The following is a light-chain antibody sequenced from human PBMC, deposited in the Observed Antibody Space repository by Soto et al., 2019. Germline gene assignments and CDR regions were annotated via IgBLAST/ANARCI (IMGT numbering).Light chain of an antibody. CDR2: AAS. CDR1: QSISSY. V-gene: IGKV1-39*01. Sequence: DIQRTQSPSSVSASVGDRVTITCRASQSISSYLNWYQQKPGKAPKLLIYAASSLQSGVPSRFSGSGSGTDFTLTISSLQPEDFATYYCQQSYSTPLTFGGGTKVDIK. CDR3: QQSYSTPLT. J-gene: IGKJ4*01.